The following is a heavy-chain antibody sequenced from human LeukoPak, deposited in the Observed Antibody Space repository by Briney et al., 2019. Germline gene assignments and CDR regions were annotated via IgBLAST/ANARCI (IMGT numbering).Heavy chain of an antibody. CDR2: IIPIFGIA. Sequence: ASVKVTCKASGGTFSSYAISWVRQAPGQGLEWMGRIIPIFGIANYAQKFQGRVTITADKSTSTAYMELSSLRSEDTAVYYCARERYSSSWETRYNWLDPWGQGTLVTVSS. V-gene: IGHV1-69*04. CDR3: ARERYSSSWETRYNWLDP. D-gene: IGHD6-13*01. J-gene: IGHJ5*02. CDR1: GGTFSSYA.